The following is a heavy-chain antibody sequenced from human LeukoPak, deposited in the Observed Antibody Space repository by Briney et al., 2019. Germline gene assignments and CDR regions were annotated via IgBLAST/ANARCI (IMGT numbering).Heavy chain of an antibody. D-gene: IGHD1-26*01. CDR1: GFTFSSYS. J-gene: IGHJ4*02. V-gene: IGHV3-21*01. CDR3: ASSLLYSGSYQVDY. CDR2: ISSSSSYI. Sequence: AGGSLRLSCAAYGFTFSSYSMNWVRQAPGKGMEWVSSISSSSSYIYYADSVKGRFTISRDNAKNSLYLQMNSLRAEDTAVYYCASSLLYSGSYQVDYWGQGTLVTVSS.